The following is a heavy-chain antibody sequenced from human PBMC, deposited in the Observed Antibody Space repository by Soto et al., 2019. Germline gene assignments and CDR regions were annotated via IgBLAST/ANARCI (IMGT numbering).Heavy chain of an antibody. CDR1: GYSFTSYW. CDR3: ARVRGQLLYDYYYGMDV. Sequence: GGTLKISCKGSGYSFTSYWIGWVRQMPGKGLEWMGIIYPGDSDTRYSPPFQGQVTISADKSISTAYLQWSSLKASDTAMYYCARVRGQLLYDYYYGMDVWGQGTTVTVSS. J-gene: IGHJ6*02. V-gene: IGHV5-51*01. CDR2: IYPGDSDT. D-gene: IGHD2-2*01.